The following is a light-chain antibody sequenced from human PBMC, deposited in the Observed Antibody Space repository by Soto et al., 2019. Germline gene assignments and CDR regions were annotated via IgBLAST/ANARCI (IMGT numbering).Light chain of an antibody. V-gene: IGKV3D-11*01. CDR3: QQGGSWPVT. J-gene: IGKJ5*01. Sequence: VLTQPPVTLSLSPGERATLSCRASQAVGTYVAWYQVRGGQAPRLLISGASKRATGIPDRINGGGSGADFILTINRLESGDSAVYFCQQGGSWPVTFGQGTRVEIK. CDR2: GAS. CDR1: QAVGTY.